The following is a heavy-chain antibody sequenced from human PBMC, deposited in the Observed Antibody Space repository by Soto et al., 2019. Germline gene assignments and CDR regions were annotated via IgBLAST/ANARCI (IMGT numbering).Heavy chain of an antibody. CDR2: ISYDGSIK. J-gene: IGHJ6*02. CDR1: GFTFRGYG. V-gene: IGHV3-30*18. CDR3: ANSEYSRYKNIDV. Sequence: PGGSLSLSCAASGFTFRGYGMHWVRQAPGRGLEWVALISYDGSIKYYADSVRGRSTISRDNSKNTLYLQMNSLRAEDTAVYYCANSEYSRYKNIDVWGQGTTVTVSS. D-gene: IGHD5-18*01.